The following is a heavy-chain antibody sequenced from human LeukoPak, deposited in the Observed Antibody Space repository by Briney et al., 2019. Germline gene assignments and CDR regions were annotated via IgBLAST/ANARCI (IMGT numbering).Heavy chain of an antibody. Sequence: GGSLRLSCAASGFTFSSYWMHWVRQAPGKGLVWVSRINSDGSSTSYADSVKGRFTIARDNAKNTLYLQMNSLRAENTAVYYCARVPFDYYDSSGPFDYWGQGTLVTVSS. CDR1: GFTFSSYW. D-gene: IGHD3-22*01. J-gene: IGHJ4*02. V-gene: IGHV3-74*01. CDR2: INSDGSST. CDR3: ARVPFDYYDSSGPFDY.